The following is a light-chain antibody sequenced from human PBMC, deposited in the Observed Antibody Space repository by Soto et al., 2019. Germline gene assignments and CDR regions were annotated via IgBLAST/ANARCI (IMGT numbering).Light chain of an antibody. Sequence: DVRMTQSPSSLSASVGDTITITCRASRTINTYLNWFQQKPGEPPRLLIYGASTLHDGVPSRFSGSGSGADFTLTISGLQPEDFAVYYCQQHSHWPPWTFGQGTRVEIQ. CDR3: QQHSHWPPWT. CDR1: RTINTY. CDR2: GAS. V-gene: IGKV1-39*01. J-gene: IGKJ1*01.